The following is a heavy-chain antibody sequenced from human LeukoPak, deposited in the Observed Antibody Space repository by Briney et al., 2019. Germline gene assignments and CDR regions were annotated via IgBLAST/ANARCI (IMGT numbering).Heavy chain of an antibody. J-gene: IGHJ5*02. CDR2: ISAYNGNT. V-gene: IGHV1-18*01. CDR1: GYTFTSYG. Sequence: ASVKVSCKASGYTFTSYGISWVRQAPGQGLEWMGWISAYNGNTNYAQKLQGRVTMTTDTSTSTAYMELRSLRSDDTAVYYCARSPYCGGDCYWWGTWGQGTLVTVSS. CDR3: ARSPYCGGDCYWWGT. D-gene: IGHD2-21*02.